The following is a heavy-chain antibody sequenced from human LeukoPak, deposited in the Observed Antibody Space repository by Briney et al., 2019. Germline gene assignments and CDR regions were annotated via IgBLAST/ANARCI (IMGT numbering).Heavy chain of an antibody. J-gene: IGHJ4*02. D-gene: IGHD2-2*01. CDR3: AKDLVGYCSSTSCYVGFDY. V-gene: IGHV3-23*01. CDR2: ISGSGGST. CDR1: GFTFSAYA. Sequence: GGSLRLSCAASGFTFSAYAMSWVRQAPGKGLEWVSVISGSGGSTYYVDSVKGRFTISRDNSKNTLYLQMNTLRAEDTAVYYCAKDLVGYCSSTSCYVGFDYWGQGTLVTVSS.